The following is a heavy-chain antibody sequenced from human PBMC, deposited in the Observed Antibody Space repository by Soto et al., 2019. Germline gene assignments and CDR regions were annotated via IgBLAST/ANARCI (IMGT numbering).Heavy chain of an antibody. D-gene: IGHD3-3*01. CDR3: PRVGYYDFWSGYYARAFDY. J-gene: IGHJ4*02. CDR2: INSDGSST. CDR1: GFTFSSYW. Sequence: GGSLRLSCAASGFTFSSYWMHWVRQAPGKGLVWVSRINSDGSSTSYADSVKGRFTISRDNAKNTLYLQMNSLRAEDTAVYYCPRVGYYDFWSGYYARAFDYWGQGTLVTVSS. V-gene: IGHV3-74*01.